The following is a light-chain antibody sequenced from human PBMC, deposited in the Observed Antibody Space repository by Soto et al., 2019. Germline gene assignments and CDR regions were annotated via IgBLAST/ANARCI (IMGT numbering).Light chain of an antibody. Sequence: EVLMTQSPATLSTSPGEGATLSCRASQGVGRSVAWYQQTPGQSPRLLIYSASTRASGVPARFSGSGSGTEFTLTISSLQSEDFELYSCQQYYYWPLTFGGGTKVEIK. CDR1: QGVGRS. CDR3: QQYYYWPLT. CDR2: SAS. J-gene: IGKJ4*01. V-gene: IGKV3-15*01.